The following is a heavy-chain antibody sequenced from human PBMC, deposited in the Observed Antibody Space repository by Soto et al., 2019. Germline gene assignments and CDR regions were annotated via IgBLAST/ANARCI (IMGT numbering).Heavy chain of an antibody. CDR1: GGSISSSNYY. CDR2: IYHSGNT. V-gene: IGHV4-39*01. J-gene: IGHJ5*02. Sequence: PPEPLSLTCTVSGGSISSSNYYWGCIRQPPGKGLEWIGPIYHSGNTDYNPSLKPLVTISVETSKNQFSLKLTSVAAAEKAVYYCARRRKAAGNWLDTWGQG. D-gene: IGHD6-13*01. CDR3: ARRRKAAGNWLDT.